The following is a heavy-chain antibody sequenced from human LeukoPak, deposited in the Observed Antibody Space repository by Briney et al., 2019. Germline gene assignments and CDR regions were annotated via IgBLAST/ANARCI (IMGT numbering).Heavy chain of an antibody. CDR1: GGSISSSSYY. Sequence: SETLSLTCTVSGGSISSSSYYWGWIRQPPGKGLEWIGSIYYSGSTYYNPSLKSRVTISVDTSKNQFSLKLNSVTAADTAVYYCARSSRELGGYAPWELMPPFDYWGQGTLVTVSS. D-gene: IGHD1-7*01. CDR3: ARSSRELGGYAPWELMPPFDY. V-gene: IGHV4-39*07. J-gene: IGHJ4*02. CDR2: IYYSGST.